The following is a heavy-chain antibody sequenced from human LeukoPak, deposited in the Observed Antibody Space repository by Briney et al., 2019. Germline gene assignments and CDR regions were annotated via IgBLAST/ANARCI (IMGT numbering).Heavy chain of an antibody. D-gene: IGHD5-12*01. CDR1: GFAFGSYG. V-gene: IGHV3-30*03. J-gene: IGHJ4*02. CDR3: TTTVGYTGYDWGY. Sequence: GGSLRLSCAASGFAFGSYGMHWVRQAPGKGPEWVAVISYDGSNKYYADSVKGRFTISRDDSKNTLYLQMNSLRTEDTAVYYCTTTVGYTGYDWGYWGQGALVTVSS. CDR2: ISYDGSNK.